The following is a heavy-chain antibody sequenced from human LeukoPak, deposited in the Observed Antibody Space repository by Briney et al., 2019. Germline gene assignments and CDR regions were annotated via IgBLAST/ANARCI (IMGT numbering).Heavy chain of an antibody. CDR3: ARKMGPYNGGDY. V-gene: IGHV3-7*01. J-gene: IGHJ4*02. Sequence: GGSLRLSCAASGFSFSDYWMSWVRQAPGKGLEWVANIKQDGREKYYVDSVKGRFTISRDNAKNSLYLQMNSLRAEDTAIYYCARKMGPYNGGDYWGQGTLVTDSS. CDR1: GFSFSDYW. D-gene: IGHD4-23*01. CDR2: IKQDGREK.